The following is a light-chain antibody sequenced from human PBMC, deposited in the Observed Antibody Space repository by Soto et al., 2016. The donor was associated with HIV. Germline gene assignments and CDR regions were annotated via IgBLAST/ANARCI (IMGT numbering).Light chain of an antibody. Sequence: AIQMTQSPSSLSASVGDRVTITCRTSQDIRNDLGWYQQKPGKAPKLLIYATSSLQSGVPARFSGSGSGTDFTLTISSLQPEDFATYYXLQDYDYPYTFGQGTKLEIK. CDR3: LQDYDYPYT. CDR2: ATS. CDR1: QDIRND. V-gene: IGKV1-6*01. J-gene: IGKJ2*01.